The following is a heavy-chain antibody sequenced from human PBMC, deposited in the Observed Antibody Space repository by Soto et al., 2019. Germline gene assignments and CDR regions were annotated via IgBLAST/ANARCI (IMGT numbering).Heavy chain of an antibody. D-gene: IGHD2-2*01. V-gene: IGHV1-69*02. CDR2: IIPILGIA. CDR1: GGTFSSYT. J-gene: IGHJ4*02. CDR3: ARGTSQWRH. Sequence: QVQLVQSGAEVKKPGSSVKVSCKASGGTFSSYTISWVRQAPGQVLAWMGRIIPILGIANYAQKFQGRVTITADKSTSTAYMELSSLRSEDTAVYYCARGTSQWRHWGQGTLVTVSS.